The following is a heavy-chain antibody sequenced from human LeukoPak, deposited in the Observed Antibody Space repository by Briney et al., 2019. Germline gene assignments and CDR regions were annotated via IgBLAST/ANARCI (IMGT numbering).Heavy chain of an antibody. Sequence: SETLSLTCTVSGYSITSGYFWGWIRQPPGKGLEWIGRIYISGSTNYNPSLKSRVTMSVDTSKNQFSLKLSSVTAADTAVYYCARDRGTWNDDGFDYWGQGTLVAVSS. V-gene: IGHV4-38-2*02. CDR1: GYSITSGYF. CDR3: ARDRGTWNDDGFDY. CDR2: IYISGST. D-gene: IGHD1-1*01. J-gene: IGHJ4*02.